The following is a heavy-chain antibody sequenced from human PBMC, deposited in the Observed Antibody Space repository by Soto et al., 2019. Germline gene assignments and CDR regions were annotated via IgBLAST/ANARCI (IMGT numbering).Heavy chain of an antibody. Sequence: PGESLKISCKGSGYSFFSHWIGWVRQMPGKGLGWVGIIYPADSETRYSPSFQGQVTISVDKSINTAFLQWSSLKASDTAMYYCARRRWISGYYDYWGQGTLVTVSS. CDR1: GYSFFSHW. CDR2: IYPADSET. CDR3: ARRRWISGYYDY. V-gene: IGHV5-51*01. D-gene: IGHD3-22*01. J-gene: IGHJ4*02.